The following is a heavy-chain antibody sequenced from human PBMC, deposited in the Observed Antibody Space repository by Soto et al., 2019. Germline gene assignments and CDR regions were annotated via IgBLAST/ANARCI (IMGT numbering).Heavy chain of an antibody. CDR2: ISYDGSNK. D-gene: IGHD5-18*01. J-gene: IGHJ3*02. CDR3: ARETVDTAMLRYESDAFDI. CDR1: GFTFSSYA. Sequence: GGSLRLSCAASGFTFSSYAMHWVRQAPGKGLEWVAVISYDGSNKYYADSVKGRFTISRDNSKNTLYLQMNSLRAEDTAVYYCARETVDTAMLRYESDAFDIWGQGTMVTVSS. V-gene: IGHV3-30-3*01.